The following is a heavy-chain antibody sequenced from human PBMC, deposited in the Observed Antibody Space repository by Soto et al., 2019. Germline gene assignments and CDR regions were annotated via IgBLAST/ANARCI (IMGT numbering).Heavy chain of an antibody. D-gene: IGHD3-10*01. CDR2: IYYSGST. CDR1: GGSISSYY. V-gene: IGHV4-59*12. CDR3: ARDLYYGSGSTDY. J-gene: IGHJ4*02. Sequence: SETLSLTCTVSGGSISSYYWSWIRQPPGKGLEWIGYIYYSGSTNYNPSLKSRVTISVDTSKNQFSLKLSSVTAADTAVYYCARDLYYGSGSTDYWGQGTLVTVSS.